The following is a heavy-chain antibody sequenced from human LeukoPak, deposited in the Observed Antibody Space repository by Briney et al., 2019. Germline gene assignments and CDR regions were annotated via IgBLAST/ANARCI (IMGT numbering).Heavy chain of an antibody. CDR3: ARVEWQLASPRFDP. V-gene: IGHV3-48*04. J-gene: IGHJ5*02. D-gene: IGHD6-6*01. Sequence: GGSLRLSCAASGFSVNAYAMTWVRQSPGKGLEWLSYISNGDSTIDYADSVKGRFSVSRDNAQNSLFLQMTSLRADDSAVYYCARVEWQLASPRFDPWGQGTLVTVPS. CDR1: GFSVNAYA. CDR2: ISNGDSTI.